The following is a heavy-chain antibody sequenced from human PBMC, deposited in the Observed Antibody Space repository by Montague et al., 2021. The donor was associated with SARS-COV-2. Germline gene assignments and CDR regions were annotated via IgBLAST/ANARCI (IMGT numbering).Heavy chain of an antibody. CDR2: TYYRSKWDS. CDR1: GDSVSGKSAA. V-gene: IGHV6-1*01. Sequence: CAISGDSVSGKSAAWNWIRQSPSRGLDWLGRTYYRSKWDSDYAESVKRRLVITPDTSKNQVSLQLNSVIPEDTAVYFCASSGITLTGLDAFDIWGQGTMVTVSS. J-gene: IGHJ3*02. D-gene: IGHD3-9*01. CDR3: ASSGITLTGLDAFDI.